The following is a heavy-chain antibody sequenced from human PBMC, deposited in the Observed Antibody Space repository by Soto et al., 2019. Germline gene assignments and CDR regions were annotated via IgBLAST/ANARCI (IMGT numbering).Heavy chain of an antibody. J-gene: IGHJ4*02. CDR3: ASGGHVVVVTAALDY. CDR1: GDTFSDYY. V-gene: IGHV1-46*01. Sequence: QVQLMQSGAEVKKPGASVKVSCKASGDTFSDYYIHWVRQAPGQGLEWMGTVNPSGGHTTYSQHFLGRVTLTRDTSTSTLHMELTSLTSEDTAVYYCASGGHVVVVTAALDYCGQGTLVTVSS. D-gene: IGHD2-21*02. CDR2: VNPSGGHT.